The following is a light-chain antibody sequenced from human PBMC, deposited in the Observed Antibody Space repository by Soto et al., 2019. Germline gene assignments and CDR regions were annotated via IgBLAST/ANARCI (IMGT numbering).Light chain of an antibody. CDR1: QGISSY. CDR3: QQYYSYPPT. J-gene: IGKJ1*01. Sequence: AIRMTQSPSSLAASTGERVTITGRASQGISSYLAWYQQKPGKAPKLLIYAASTLQSGVPSRFSGSGSGTDFTLTISCLQSEDFATYYCQQYYSYPPTFGQGTKVDIK. V-gene: IGKV1-8*01. CDR2: AAS.